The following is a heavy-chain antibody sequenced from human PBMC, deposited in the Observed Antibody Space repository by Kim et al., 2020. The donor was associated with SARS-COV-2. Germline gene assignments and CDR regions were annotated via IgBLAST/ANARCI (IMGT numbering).Heavy chain of an antibody. V-gene: IGHV3-23*01. CDR3: AKDPSLVSSSWHL. J-gene: IGHJ4*02. Sequence: ADSVKGRFTIARDNSKNTLYLQMNSLRAEDTAVYYCAKDPSLVSSSWHLGGQGTLVTVSS. D-gene: IGHD6-13*01.